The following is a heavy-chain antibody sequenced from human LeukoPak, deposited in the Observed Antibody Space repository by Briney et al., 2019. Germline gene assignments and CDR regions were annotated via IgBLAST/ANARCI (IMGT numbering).Heavy chain of an antibody. CDR2: ISSSGSTI. CDR3: ARDLSEQQLPRGY. CDR1: GFTFSDYY. D-gene: IGHD6-13*01. J-gene: IGHJ4*02. V-gene: IGHV3-11*01. Sequence: GGSLRLSCAASGFTFSDYYMSWIRQAPGKGLGWVSYISSSGSTIYYADSVKGRFTISRDNAKNSLYLQMNSLRAEDTAVYYCARDLSEQQLPRGYWGQGTLVTVSS.